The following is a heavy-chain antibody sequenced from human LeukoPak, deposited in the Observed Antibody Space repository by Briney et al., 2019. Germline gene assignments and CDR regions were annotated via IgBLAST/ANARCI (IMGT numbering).Heavy chain of an antibody. CDR1: GGSISSGSYY. CDR3: ARDPNYYDSSGYYSDY. CDR2: IYTSGST. V-gene: IGHV4-61*02. Sequence: SETLSLTCTVSGGSISSGSYYSSWIRQPAGKGLEWIGRIYTSGSTNYNPSLKSRVTISVDTSKNQFSLKLSSVTAADTAVYYCARDPNYYDSSGYYSDYWGQGTLVTVSS. J-gene: IGHJ4*02. D-gene: IGHD3-22*01.